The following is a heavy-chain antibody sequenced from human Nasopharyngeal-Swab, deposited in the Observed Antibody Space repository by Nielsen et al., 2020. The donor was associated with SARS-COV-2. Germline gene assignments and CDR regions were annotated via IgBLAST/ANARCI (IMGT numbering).Heavy chain of an antibody. CDR2: INHSGST. D-gene: IGHD2-2*01. V-gene: IGHV4-34*01. J-gene: IGHJ6*03. CDR3: ARGLSGIVPAPILGLGPYYYYYYMDV. CDR1: GGSFSAYY. Sequence: AGSLRLSCAVYGGSFSAYYWGWIRQPPGKGLEWIAEINHSGSTNYNPSLKSRVTLSVDTSMNQFSLELRSVTAADTAVYYCARGLSGIVPAPILGLGPYYYYYYMDVWGKGTTVTVSS.